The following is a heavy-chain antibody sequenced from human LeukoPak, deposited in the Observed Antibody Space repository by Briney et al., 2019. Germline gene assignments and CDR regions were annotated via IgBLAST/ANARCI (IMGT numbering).Heavy chain of an antibody. Sequence: GGSLRLSCAASGFIFSSYAMSWVRQAPGKGLEWVSAITGSGGRSYYADSVKGRFTISRDNSKNTLYLQITSLRAEDTGVYCCAKDHLPGIVVADRDYWGQGTLVTVSS. CDR1: GFIFSSYA. J-gene: IGHJ4*02. V-gene: IGHV3-23*01. CDR3: AKDHLPGIVVADRDY. D-gene: IGHD6-19*01. CDR2: ITGSGGRS.